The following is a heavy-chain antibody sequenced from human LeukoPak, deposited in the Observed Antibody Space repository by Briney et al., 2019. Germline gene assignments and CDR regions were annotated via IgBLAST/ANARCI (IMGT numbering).Heavy chain of an antibody. V-gene: IGHV3-53*01. CDR1: GFTVSSNY. CDR2: IYSGGST. D-gene: IGHD2-21*02. J-gene: IGHJ4*02. Sequence: GGSLRLSCAASGFTVSSNYMSWVRQAPGKGLEWVSVIYSGGSTYYTNSVKGRFTISRDSSENTLYLQMNSLRAEDTAVYYCARGGGAYCGSDCHRNFDYWGQGTLVTVSS. CDR3: ARGGGAYCGSDCHRNFDY.